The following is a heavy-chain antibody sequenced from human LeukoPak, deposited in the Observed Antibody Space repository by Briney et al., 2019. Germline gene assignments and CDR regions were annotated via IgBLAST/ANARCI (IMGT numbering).Heavy chain of an antibody. CDR3: GRDDADVKNYGIQY. V-gene: IGHV3-53*01. CDR1: QSIVSSRY. J-gene: IGHJ4*02. CDR2: IYDGGKT. Sequence: GGSLRLSCAASQSIVSSRYMSWVREAPGKGLEWVSIIYDGGKTYYADSVKGRFTISRGNFKNTLYLQMKNLRAEDTAVYFCGRDDADVKNYGIQYWGQGTLVTVSS. D-gene: IGHD3-16*01.